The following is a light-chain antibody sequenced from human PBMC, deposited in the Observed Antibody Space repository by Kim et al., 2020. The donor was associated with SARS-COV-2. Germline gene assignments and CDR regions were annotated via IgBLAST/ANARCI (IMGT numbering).Light chain of an antibody. J-gene: IGKJ4*01. V-gene: IGKV1-39*01. CDR2: GAS. Sequence: DIQITQSPSSLSAFVGDRVTITCRASQSISSYLNWYQQKPGKAPKLLIYGASSLQSGVPSRFSGSGSGTDFTLTISSLQPEDFATYYCQPSYSTPLTFGGGTKVEI. CDR1: QSISSY. CDR3: QPSYSTPLT.